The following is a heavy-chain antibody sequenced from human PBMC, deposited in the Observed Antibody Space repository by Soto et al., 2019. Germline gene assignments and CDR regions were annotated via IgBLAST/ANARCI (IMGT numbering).Heavy chain of an antibody. D-gene: IGHD4-4*01. CDR1: GYTFTSFG. V-gene: IGHV1-18*04. CDR3: AKDGYGNNDGDALHI. CDR2: ISTYNSKA. J-gene: IGHJ3*02. Sequence: QGQLVQSGAEVKKPGASVKVSCKASGYTFTSFGITWVRQAPGQGLEWMGWISTYNSKANYAQKLQGRVTVTRDTSTNTAYMELRSLRSDDTAVYYFAKDGYGNNDGDALHIWGQGTMVTVSS.